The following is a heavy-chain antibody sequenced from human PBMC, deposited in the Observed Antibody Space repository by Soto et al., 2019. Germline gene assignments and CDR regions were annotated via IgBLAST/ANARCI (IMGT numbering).Heavy chain of an antibody. V-gene: IGHV4-59*01. Sequence: LSCAASRFTFTSYGIHWVRQAPGKELERIAXIYYRXSSNYNTSLKXXVTISVDXXKNQLSLKLSSVTPADPAVYYCAREIGYGGFDPWGQGTLVTVSS. CDR2: IYYRXSS. CDR1: RFTFTSYG. J-gene: IGHJ5*02. D-gene: IGHD5-18*01. CDR3: AREIGYGGFDP.